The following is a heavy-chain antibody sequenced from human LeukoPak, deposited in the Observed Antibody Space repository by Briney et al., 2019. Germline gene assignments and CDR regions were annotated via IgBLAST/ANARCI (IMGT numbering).Heavy chain of an antibody. V-gene: IGHV3-23*01. J-gene: IGHJ6*02. D-gene: IGHD3-3*01. CDR3: AKGERITIFGVLKNYYGMDV. CDR1: GFTFSSYA. CDR2: ISGSGGST. Sequence: GGSLRLSCTASGFTFSSYAMSWVRQAPGNGLEWVSAISGSGGSTYYADSVKGRFTISRDNSKNTLYLQMDSLRAEDTAVYYCAKGERITIFGVLKNYYGMDVWGQGTTVTVSS.